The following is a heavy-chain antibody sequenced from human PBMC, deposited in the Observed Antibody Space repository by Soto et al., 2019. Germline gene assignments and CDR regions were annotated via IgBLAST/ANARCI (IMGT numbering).Heavy chain of an antibody. CDR2: ISWNSGSI. Sequence: EVQLVESGGGLVQPGRSLRLSCAASGFTFDDYAMHWVRQAPGKGLEWVSGISWNSGSIGYADSVKGRFTISRDNAKNSLYLQMNSLRAEDTALYYCAKFGDDYNWGSPIQIRHAFDIWGQGTMVTVSS. V-gene: IGHV3-9*01. CDR1: GFTFDDYA. CDR3: AKFGDDYNWGSPIQIRHAFDI. D-gene: IGHD3-16*01. J-gene: IGHJ3*02.